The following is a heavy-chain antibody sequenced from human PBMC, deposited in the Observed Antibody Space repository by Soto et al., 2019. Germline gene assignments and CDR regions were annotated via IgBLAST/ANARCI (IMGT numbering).Heavy chain of an antibody. Sequence: PSETLSLTCAVEGGSFSGYYGSCIIQPQRKGLEWIGEINHSGSTNYNPSLKSRVTISVDTSKNQFSLKLSSVTAADTAVYYCASDLLSECGGDCYSSYRGQGTLVTVSS. CDR2: INHSGST. J-gene: IGHJ4*02. D-gene: IGHD2-21*02. CDR3: ASDLLSECGGDCYSSY. V-gene: IGHV4-34*01. CDR1: GGSFSGYY.